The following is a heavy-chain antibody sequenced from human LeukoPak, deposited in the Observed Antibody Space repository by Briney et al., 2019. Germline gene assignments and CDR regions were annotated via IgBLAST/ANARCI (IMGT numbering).Heavy chain of an antibody. Sequence: GGSLRLSCAASGFTFSSYLMTWVRQAPGTGLEWVASINEDGSEKYYLDSVKGRFTISRDNAKNSLYLQMNSLRAEDTAVYYCARVSVEDYYDSSGYSYYYYMDVWGKGTTVTVSS. V-gene: IGHV3-7*01. CDR3: ARVSVEDYYDSSGYSYYYYMDV. J-gene: IGHJ6*03. D-gene: IGHD3-22*01. CDR1: GFTFSSYL. CDR2: INEDGSEK.